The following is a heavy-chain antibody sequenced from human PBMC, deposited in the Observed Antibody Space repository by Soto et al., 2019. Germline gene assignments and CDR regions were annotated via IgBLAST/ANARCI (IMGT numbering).Heavy chain of an antibody. CDR3: VKGRSYYHYYGVSV. CDR2: IIDSGGST. CDR1: GFTFSSCA. V-gene: IGHV3-23*01. Sequence: PGGSLRLSCAASGFTFSSCAMGWVRQAPGKGLEWVSDIIDSGGSTYYADSVKGRFTISRDNSKSTLYLQMNSLRAEDTALYYCVKGRSYYHYYGVSVWGQGSSVPVSS. J-gene: IGHJ6*02.